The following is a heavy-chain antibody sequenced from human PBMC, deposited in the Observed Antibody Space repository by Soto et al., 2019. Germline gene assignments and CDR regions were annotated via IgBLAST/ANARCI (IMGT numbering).Heavy chain of an antibody. CDR3: GKVDY. CDR1: GFTFSSYA. J-gene: IGHJ4*02. CDR2: ISYDGSNK. Sequence: QVQLVESGGGVVQPGRSLRLSCAASGFTFSSYARHWVRQAPGKGLEWVAVISYDGSNKYYADSVKGRFTISRDNSKNTLYLQMNSLRAEDTDVYYCGKVDYWGQGTLVTVSS. V-gene: IGHV3-30-3*01.